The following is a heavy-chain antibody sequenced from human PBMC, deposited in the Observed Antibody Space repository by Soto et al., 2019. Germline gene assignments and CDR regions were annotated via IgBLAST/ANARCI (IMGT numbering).Heavy chain of an antibody. J-gene: IGHJ6*01. Sequence: SETLSLTCTVSGGYINSYYWNWIRQPPGKGLEWIGYIYYSGSTNYNPSLKSRVVISVDTSKNQSSLKLRSVTAADTAMYYCAKNDDHGSSYHGMDVWGQGXTVTVYS. CDR1: GGYINSYY. D-gene: IGHD4-17*01. V-gene: IGHV4-59*01. CDR3: AKNDDHGSSYHGMDV. CDR2: IYYSGST.